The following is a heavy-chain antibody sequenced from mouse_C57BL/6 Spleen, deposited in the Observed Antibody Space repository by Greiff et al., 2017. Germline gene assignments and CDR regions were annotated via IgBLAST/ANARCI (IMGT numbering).Heavy chain of an antibody. D-gene: IGHD4-1*01. CDR2: IHPNSGST. CDR3: ARYWDPYYAMDY. J-gene: IGHJ4*01. Sequence: PGQGLEWIGMIHPNSGSTNYNEKFKSKATLTVDKSSSTAYMQLSSLTSEDSAVYYCARYWDPYYAMDYWGQGTSVTVSS. V-gene: IGHV1-64*01.